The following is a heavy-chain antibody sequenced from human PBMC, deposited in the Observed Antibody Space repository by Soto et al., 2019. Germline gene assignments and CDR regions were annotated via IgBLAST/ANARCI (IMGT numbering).Heavy chain of an antibody. CDR3: ARSYRRYCSGGSCYSYYYYYMDV. J-gene: IGHJ6*03. CDR1: GGSISSYY. CDR2: IYYSGST. Sequence: SETLSLTCTVSGGSISSYYWSWIRQPPGKGLEWIGYIYYSGSTNYNPSLKSRVTISVDTPKNQFSLKLSSVTAADTAVYYCARSYRRYCSGGSCYSYYYYYMDVWGKGTTVTVSS. V-gene: IGHV4-59*01. D-gene: IGHD2-15*01.